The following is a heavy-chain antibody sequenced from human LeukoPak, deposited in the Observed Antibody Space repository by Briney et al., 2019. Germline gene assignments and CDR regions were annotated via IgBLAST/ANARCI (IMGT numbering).Heavy chain of an antibody. Sequence: PSQTLSLTCAVSGGSISSGGYSWSWIRQPPGKGLEWIGYIYHSGSTYYNPSLKSRVTISVDRSKNQFSLKLSSVTAADTAVYYCARGTVTNPHLDYWGKETLVPSPQ. CDR3: ARGTVTNPHLDY. D-gene: IGHD4-17*01. V-gene: IGHV4-30-2*01. J-gene: IGHJ4*02. CDR2: IYHSGST. CDR1: GGSISSGGYS.